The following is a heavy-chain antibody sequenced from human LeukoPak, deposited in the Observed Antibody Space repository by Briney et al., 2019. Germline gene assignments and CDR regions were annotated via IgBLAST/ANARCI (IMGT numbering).Heavy chain of an antibody. CDR1: GFTVSSNY. CDR3: ARNLRGDAFDI. CDR2: IYSGGST. V-gene: IGHV3-66*01. J-gene: IGHJ3*02. Sequence: GGSLSLSCAASGFTVSSNYMSWVRQAPGKGLEWVSVIYSGGSTYYADSVKGRFTISRDNSKNTLYLQMNSLRAEDTAVYYCARNLRGDAFDIWGQGTMVTVSS. D-gene: IGHD3-10*01.